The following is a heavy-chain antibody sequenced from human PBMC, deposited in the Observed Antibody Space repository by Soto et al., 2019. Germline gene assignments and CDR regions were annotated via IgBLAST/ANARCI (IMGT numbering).Heavy chain of an antibody. D-gene: IGHD3-22*01. Sequence: ASVKVSCKVSGYTLTELSMHWVRQAPGKGLEWMGGFDPEDGETIYAQKFQGRVTITADESTSTAYMELSSLRSDDTAVYYCARDRTDYDSSGYYYLGYFDYWGQGTLVTVSS. CDR3: ARDRTDYDSSGYYYLGYFDY. J-gene: IGHJ4*02. CDR1: GYTLTELS. V-gene: IGHV1-24*01. CDR2: FDPEDGET.